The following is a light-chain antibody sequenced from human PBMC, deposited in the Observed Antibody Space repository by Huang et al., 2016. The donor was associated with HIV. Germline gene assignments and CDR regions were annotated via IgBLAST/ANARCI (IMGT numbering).Light chain of an antibody. CDR2: ATS. CDR3: QQYESWPPLT. V-gene: IGKV3-15*01. Sequence: EIVMTQSPDTLSVSPGERATLSCRASQSVRDKLAWYQPKPGKAPRLLRHATSTRAAGVPARFSGSGSGTEFTLTISSLQSEDCGVYYCQQYESWPPLTFGGGTKVEIK. CDR1: QSVRDK. J-gene: IGKJ4*01.